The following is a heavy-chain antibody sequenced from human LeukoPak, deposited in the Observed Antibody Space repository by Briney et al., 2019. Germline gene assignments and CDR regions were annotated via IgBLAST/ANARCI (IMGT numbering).Heavy chain of an antibody. CDR2: ISGDGQTT. D-gene: IGHD2/OR15-2a*01. Sequence: PGGSLTLSCAASGFTFDNYAIYWVRQGPGKGLEWVSLISGDGQTTFYADSVKGRFTISRDNSKTSLYLQMNSLRIEDTGLYFCAKDVQANNYYFGMDVWGQGSTLTVSS. CDR3: AKDVQANNYYFGMDV. V-gene: IGHV3-43*02. CDR1: GFTFDNYA. J-gene: IGHJ6*02.